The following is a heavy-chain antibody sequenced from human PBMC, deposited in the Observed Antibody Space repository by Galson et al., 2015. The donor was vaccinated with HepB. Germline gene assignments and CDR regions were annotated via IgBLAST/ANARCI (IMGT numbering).Heavy chain of an antibody. D-gene: IGHD5-12*01. V-gene: IGHV1-18*04. CDR3: ARDVKLRWLAPSRDTFDI. Sequence: SVKVSCKASGYTFTSYGISWVRQAPGQGLEWMGWISAYNGNTNYAQKLQGRVTMTTDTSTSTAYMELRSLRSDDTAVYYCARDVKLRWLAPSRDTFDIWGQGTMVTVSS. CDR2: ISAYNGNT. J-gene: IGHJ3*02. CDR1: GYTFTSYG.